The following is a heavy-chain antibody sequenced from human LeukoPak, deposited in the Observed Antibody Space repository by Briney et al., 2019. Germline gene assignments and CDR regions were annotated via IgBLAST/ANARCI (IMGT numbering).Heavy chain of an antibody. CDR3: ARSYGSGSRTIFDY. Sequence: SETLSLTCAVYGGSFSGYYWSWIRQPAGKGLEWIGRIYTSGSTNYNPSLKSRVTMSVDTSKNQFSLKLSSVTAADTAVYYCARSYGSGSRTIFDYWGQGTLVTVSS. CDR1: GGSFSGYY. D-gene: IGHD3-10*01. CDR2: IYTSGST. V-gene: IGHV4-59*10. J-gene: IGHJ4*02.